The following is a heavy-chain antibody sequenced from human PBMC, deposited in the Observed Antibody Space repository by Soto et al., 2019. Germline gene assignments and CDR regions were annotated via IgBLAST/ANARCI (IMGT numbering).Heavy chain of an antibody. CDR3: AISTYGDRDD. D-gene: IGHD4-17*01. CDR1: GFTLSDHY. Sequence: EVQLVESGGGLVQPGGSLRLSCAIFGFTLSDHYMDWIRQAPGKGLEWVGRSRNKAKSYTTDYAASVKGRVTISRDDSQYSLYLHLNSLKTEDTAVYYCAISTYGDRDDWGQVSLLTGSS. CDR2: SRNKAKSYTT. J-gene: IGHJ1*01. V-gene: IGHV3-72*01.